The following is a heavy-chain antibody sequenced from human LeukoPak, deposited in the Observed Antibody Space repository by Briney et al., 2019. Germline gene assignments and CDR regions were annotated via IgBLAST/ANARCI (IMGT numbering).Heavy chain of an antibody. CDR2: IYYSGST. Sequence: SETLSLTCTVSGGSISSYYWSWIRQPPGKGLEWIGYIYYSGSTNYNPSLKSRVTISVDTSKNQFSLKLSSVTAADTAVYYCARAGYEYSSSGAFDYWGQGTLVTVSS. J-gene: IGHJ4*02. CDR1: GGSISSYY. V-gene: IGHV4-59*12. CDR3: ARAGYEYSSSGAFDY. D-gene: IGHD6-6*01.